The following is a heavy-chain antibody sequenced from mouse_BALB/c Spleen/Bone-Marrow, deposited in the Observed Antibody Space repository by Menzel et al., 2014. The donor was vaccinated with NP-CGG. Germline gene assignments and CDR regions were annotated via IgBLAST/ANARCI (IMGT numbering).Heavy chain of an antibody. J-gene: IGHJ3*01. D-gene: IGHD2-14*01. CDR2: IDPANGNT. V-gene: IGHV14-3*02. CDR1: DFNIKDTY. Sequence: VQLQQSGAELVKPGASVKLSCTASDFNIKDTYMHWVKQRPEQGLEWIGRIDPANGNTKYDPKFQGKATITTDTSSNTAYLQLRSLTSEDTAVYYCARYDYRYSWFAYWGQGTLVTVSA. CDR3: ARYDYRYSWFAY.